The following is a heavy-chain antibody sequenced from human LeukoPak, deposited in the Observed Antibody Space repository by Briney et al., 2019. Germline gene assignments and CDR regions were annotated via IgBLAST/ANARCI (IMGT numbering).Heavy chain of an antibody. Sequence: SETLSLTCTVSGGSISSGDYYWSWIRQPPGKGLEWNGYIYYSGSTYYNPSLKSRVTISVDTSKNQFSLKLSSVTAADTAVYYCASYPYSNPYYFDYWGQGTLVTVSS. CDR2: IYYSGST. D-gene: IGHD4-11*01. V-gene: IGHV4-30-4*01. J-gene: IGHJ4*02. CDR3: ASYPYSNPYYFDY. CDR1: GGSISSGDYY.